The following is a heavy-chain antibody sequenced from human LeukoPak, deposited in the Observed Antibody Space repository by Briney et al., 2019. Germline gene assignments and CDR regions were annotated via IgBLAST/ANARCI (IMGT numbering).Heavy chain of an antibody. J-gene: IGHJ5*02. CDR3: ARGGIIVGATGA. CDR1: GGTFSSYA. Sequence: ASVKVSCKASGGTFSSYAISWVRQAPGQGLEWMGRIIPIFGTANYAQKFQGRVTITTDESTSTAYIELSSLRSEDTAVYYCARGGIIVGATGAWGQGTLVTVSS. CDR2: IIPIFGTA. D-gene: IGHD1-26*01. V-gene: IGHV1-69*05.